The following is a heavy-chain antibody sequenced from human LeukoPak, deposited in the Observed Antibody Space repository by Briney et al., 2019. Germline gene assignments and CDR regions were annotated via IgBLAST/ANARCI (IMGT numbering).Heavy chain of an antibody. CDR3: AGGVSVAGLPYYYYSYGMDV. Sequence: PSETLSLTCAVYGGSFSGYYWSWIRQPPGKGLEWIREINHSGSTNYNPSLKSRVTISVDTTKNQFSLKLSSVTAADTAVYNYAGGVSVAGLPYYYYSYGMDVWGQGTTVTASS. D-gene: IGHD6-19*01. J-gene: IGHJ6*02. CDR2: INHSGST. CDR1: GGSFSGYY. V-gene: IGHV4-34*01.